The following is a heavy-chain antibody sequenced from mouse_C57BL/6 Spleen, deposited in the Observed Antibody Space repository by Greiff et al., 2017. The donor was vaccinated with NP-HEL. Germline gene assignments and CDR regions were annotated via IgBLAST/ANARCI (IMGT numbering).Heavy chain of an antibody. CDR2: ISSGGSYT. Sequence: EVMLVESGGDLVKPGGSLKLSCAASGFTFSSYGMSWVRQTPDKRLEWVATISSGGSYTYYPDSVKGRFTISRDNAKNTLYLQMSSLKSEDTAMYYCAREDYGSSYVGYFDVWGTGTTVTVSS. D-gene: IGHD1-1*01. CDR1: GFTFSSYG. V-gene: IGHV5-6*01. CDR3: AREDYGSSYVGYFDV. J-gene: IGHJ1*03.